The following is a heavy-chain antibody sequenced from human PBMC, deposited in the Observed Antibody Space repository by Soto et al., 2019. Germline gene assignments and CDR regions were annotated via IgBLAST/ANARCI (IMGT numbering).Heavy chain of an antibody. CDR3: TRTYYDSTEYYPFDY. Sequence: GGSLRLSCAASGVTFSDSAMHWVRQASGKGLERVGRIRSKANSYATAYAASVKGRFTISRDDSKNMAYLQMNSLKTEDTAVYYCTRTYYDSTEYYPFDYWGQGTLVTVSS. D-gene: IGHD3-22*01. CDR1: GVTFSDSA. J-gene: IGHJ4*02. CDR2: IRSKANSYAT. V-gene: IGHV3-73*01.